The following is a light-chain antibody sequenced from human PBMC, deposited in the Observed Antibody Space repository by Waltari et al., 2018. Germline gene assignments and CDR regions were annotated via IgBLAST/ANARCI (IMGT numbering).Light chain of an antibody. CDR3: QHYNGYPLT. CDR1: QDIDQS. Sequence: DIQMTQFPSSVSASVGDRVTITCRASQDIDQSLAWFQQKPGKAPKSLITHESSLRSGVPSRFSGSGSGTDFSLTISSLRAEDSATYYCQHYNGYPLTFGPGTKVEIK. CDR2: HES. V-gene: IGKV1-16*01. J-gene: IGKJ3*01.